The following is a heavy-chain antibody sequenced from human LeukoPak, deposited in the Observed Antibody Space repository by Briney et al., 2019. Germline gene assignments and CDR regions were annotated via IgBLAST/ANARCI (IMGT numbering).Heavy chain of an antibody. CDR3: ARHTPSGWYAHALHV. D-gene: IGHD6-19*01. Sequence: ASVKVSCKASGYTFTSYDIHWVRQAPGQRLEWMGWINAGNGNTKYSQKFRGRVTITRDTSARTASIEVSSLRSEDTAVYYCARHTPSGWYAHALHVWGQGTMVTVSS. J-gene: IGHJ3*01. V-gene: IGHV1-3*01. CDR2: INAGNGNT. CDR1: GYTFTSYD.